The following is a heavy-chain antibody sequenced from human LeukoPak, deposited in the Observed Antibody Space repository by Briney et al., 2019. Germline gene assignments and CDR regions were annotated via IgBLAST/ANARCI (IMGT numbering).Heavy chain of an antibody. CDR3: ARATIDWNYDY. CDR1: DYPFTNFG. J-gene: IGHJ4*02. V-gene: IGHV1-2*02. Sequence: ASVKVSCKASDYPFTNFGVSWVRQAPGQGLEWMGWINPNSGDTNYAQKFQGRVTMTRDTSISTAYMELTRLRSDDTAVYYCARATIDWNYDYWGQGTLVTVSS. CDR2: INPNSGDT. D-gene: IGHD1-7*01.